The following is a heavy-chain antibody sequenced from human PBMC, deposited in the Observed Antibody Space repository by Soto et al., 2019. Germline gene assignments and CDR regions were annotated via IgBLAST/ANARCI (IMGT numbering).Heavy chain of an antibody. J-gene: IGHJ4*02. D-gene: IGHD3-10*01. CDR3: ASDRSWNYGSGGGEFDY. V-gene: IGHV1-3*01. CDR1: GYTFTSYA. Sequence: QVQLVQSGAEVKKPGASVKVSCKASGYTFTSYAMHWVRQAPGQRLEWMGWINAGNGNTKYSQKFQGRVTITRDTAASTAYMELSSRRSEDTAVYYCASDRSWNYGSGGGEFDYWGQGTLVTVSS. CDR2: INAGNGNT.